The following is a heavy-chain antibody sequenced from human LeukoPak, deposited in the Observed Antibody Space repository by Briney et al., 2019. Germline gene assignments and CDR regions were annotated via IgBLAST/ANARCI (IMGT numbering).Heavy chain of an antibody. Sequence: SETLSLTCTVSGGSLSSGSYYWSWIRQPAGKGLEWIGRIYTSGSTNYNPSLKSRVTISVDMSKNQFSLKLSSVTAADTAVYYCARDGIVVVPAAIGYYYYYMDVWGKGTTVTVSS. D-gene: IGHD2-2*02. CDR2: IYTSGST. J-gene: IGHJ6*03. CDR3: ARDGIVVVPAAIGYYYYYMDV. V-gene: IGHV4-61*02. CDR1: GGSLSSGSYY.